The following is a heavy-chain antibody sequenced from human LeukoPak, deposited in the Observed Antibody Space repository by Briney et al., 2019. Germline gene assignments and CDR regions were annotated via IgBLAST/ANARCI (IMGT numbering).Heavy chain of an antibody. J-gene: IGHJ4*02. CDR2: IYTSGST. Sequence: SETLSLTCTVSGGPISSYYWSWIRQPAGKGLEWIGRIYTSGSTNYNPSLKSRVTMSVDTSKNQFSLKLSSVTAADTAVYYCARDSDSSGLVDYWGQGTLVTVSS. V-gene: IGHV4-4*07. CDR1: GGPISSYY. CDR3: ARDSDSSGLVDY. D-gene: IGHD3-22*01.